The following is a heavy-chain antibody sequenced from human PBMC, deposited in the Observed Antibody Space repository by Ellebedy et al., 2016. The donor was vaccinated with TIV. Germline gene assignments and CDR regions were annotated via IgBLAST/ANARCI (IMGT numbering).Heavy chain of an antibody. CDR3: ARVRQGSGGYNF. CDR2: ISSSVTTV. CDR1: GFTFSDYY. D-gene: IGHD5-12*01. Sequence: PGGSLRLSCEASGFTFSDYYMSWIRQAPGKGLEWISYISSSVTTVYYADSVKGRFTISRDNAKNSLYLQMNSLRVEDTAMYYCARVRQGSGGYNFWGQGTLVTVSS. V-gene: IGHV3-11*01. J-gene: IGHJ4*02.